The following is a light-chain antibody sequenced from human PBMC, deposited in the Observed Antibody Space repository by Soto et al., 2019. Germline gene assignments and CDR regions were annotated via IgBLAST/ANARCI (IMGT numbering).Light chain of an antibody. CDR1: QSVSSN. V-gene: IGKV3-15*01. CDR2: GAS. Sequence: EIVMTQSPATLSVSPGERATLSCRASQSVSSNVAWYQQIPGQTPRLLIYGASTRATGIPVRFSGSGSGTEFTLTISSLQSEDFAVYYCQQYNNWPLTFGGGTKVEIK. CDR3: QQYNNWPLT. J-gene: IGKJ4*01.